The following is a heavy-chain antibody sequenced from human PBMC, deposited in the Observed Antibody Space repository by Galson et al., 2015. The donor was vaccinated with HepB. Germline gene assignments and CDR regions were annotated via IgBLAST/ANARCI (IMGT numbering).Heavy chain of an antibody. CDR1: GGTFSSYG. D-gene: IGHD3-3*01. J-gene: IGHJ6*03. CDR3: ARDVGEGDFWSGYPESDYYYYMDV. Sequence: SVKVSCKASGGTFSSYGISWVRQAPGQGLEWMGWISAYNGNTNYAQKLQGRVTMTTDTSTSTAYMELRSLRSDDTAVYYCARDVGEGDFWSGYPESDYYYYMDVWGKGTTVTVSS. CDR2: ISAYNGNT. V-gene: IGHV1-18*01.